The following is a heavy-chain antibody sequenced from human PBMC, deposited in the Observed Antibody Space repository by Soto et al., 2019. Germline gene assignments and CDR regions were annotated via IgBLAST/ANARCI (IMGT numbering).Heavy chain of an antibody. J-gene: IGHJ6*02. Sequence: VGSLRLSCAASGFTFSSYAMSWVRQAPGQGLEWVSAISGSGGSTYYADSVKGRFTISRDNSKNTLYLQMNSLRAEDTAVYYCAKETTSSVGYGMDVWGQGTTVTVSS. CDR3: AKETTSSVGYGMDV. V-gene: IGHV3-23*01. D-gene: IGHD4-17*01. CDR2: ISGSGGST. CDR1: GFTFSSYA.